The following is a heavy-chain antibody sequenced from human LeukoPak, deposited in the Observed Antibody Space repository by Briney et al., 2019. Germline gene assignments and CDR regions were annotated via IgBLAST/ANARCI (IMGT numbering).Heavy chain of an antibody. J-gene: IGHJ4*02. CDR2: INPSGGTT. V-gene: IGHV1-46*01. D-gene: IGHD3-22*01. CDR1: GYTFTTYS. CDR3: ARGSNYYYDVTADYPRY. Sequence: ASVTVSCKTSGYTFTTYSIHWVRQAPGQGLEWLGIINPSGGTTTYAQKFQGRVTMTRDTSTSTVYMELNTLRSEDTAVYYCARGSNYYYDVTADYPRYWGQGTLVSVSS.